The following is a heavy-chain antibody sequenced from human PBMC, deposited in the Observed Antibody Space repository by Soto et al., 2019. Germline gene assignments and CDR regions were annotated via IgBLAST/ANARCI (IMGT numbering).Heavy chain of an antibody. V-gene: IGHV6-1*01. D-gene: IGHD6-13*01. CDR3: ARGGAAAGRSGNWFDP. CDR1: GDSVSSNSAA. CDR2: TYYRSKWYN. Sequence: SQTLSLTCAISGDSVSSNSAAWNWIRQSPSRGLEWLGRTYYRSKWYNDYAVSVKSRITINPDTSKNQFSLQLNSVTPEDTAVYYCARGGAAAGRSGNWFDPWGQGTLVTVSS. J-gene: IGHJ5*02.